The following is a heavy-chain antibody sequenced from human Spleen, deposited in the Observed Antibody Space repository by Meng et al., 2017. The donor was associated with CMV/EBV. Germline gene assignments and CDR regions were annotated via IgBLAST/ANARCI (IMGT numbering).Heavy chain of an antibody. Sequence: SVKVSCKASGGTFTSFALSWVRQAPGQGLEWMGGIIPALGLADYAQKFQGRVTITADKSTSTAYMELSSLRSEDTAVYYCARDKEMATIGRFDYWGQGTLVTVSS. CDR3: ARDKEMATIGRFDY. D-gene: IGHD5-24*01. J-gene: IGHJ4*02. V-gene: IGHV1-69*10. CDR2: IIPALGLA. CDR1: GGTFTSFA.